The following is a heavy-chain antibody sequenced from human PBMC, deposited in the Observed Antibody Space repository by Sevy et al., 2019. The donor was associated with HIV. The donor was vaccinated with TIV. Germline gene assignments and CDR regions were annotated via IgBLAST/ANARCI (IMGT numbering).Heavy chain of an antibody. Sequence: GGSRLSCAASTFRVIDNYMSWVRQAPGKGLEWVSTIYSGGSTFYADSVKGRFTISRDNSKNTLYLQMNSLRAEDTAVYYCARDRYYDASGYYYYYYGLDVWGQGTTVTVSS. V-gene: IGHV3-66*01. D-gene: IGHD3-22*01. CDR3: ARDRYYDASGYYYYYYGLDV. CDR1: TFRVIDNY. CDR2: IYSGGST. J-gene: IGHJ6*02.